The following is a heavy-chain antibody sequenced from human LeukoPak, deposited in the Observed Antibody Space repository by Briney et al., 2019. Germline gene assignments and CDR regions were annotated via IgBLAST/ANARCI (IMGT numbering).Heavy chain of an antibody. Sequence: PGGSLRLSCAASGFTFNSYAMSWVRQAPGKGLEWVSAISGSTGGTYYADSVKGRFTIFRDNSKNTLYLQMNSLRAEDTAVYYCAKPRFKVGATLFDYWGQGTLVTVSS. CDR3: AKPRFKVGATLFDY. V-gene: IGHV3-23*01. CDR1: GFTFNSYA. D-gene: IGHD1-26*01. CDR2: ISGSTGGT. J-gene: IGHJ4*02.